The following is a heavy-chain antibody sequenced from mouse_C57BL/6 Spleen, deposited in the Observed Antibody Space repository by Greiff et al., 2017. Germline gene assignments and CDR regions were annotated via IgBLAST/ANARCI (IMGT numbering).Heavy chain of an antibody. Sequence: VQLQQSGTELVKPGASVKLSCKASGYTFTSYWMHWVKQRPGQGLEWIGNITPSNGGTNENEKFKSKALLTADKSSSTAYMQLSSLTSEDSAVYYCARGDSNYELGLFAYWGQGTLVTVSA. CDR1: GYTFTSYW. J-gene: IGHJ3*01. CDR2: ITPSNGGT. CDR3: ARGDSNYELGLFAY. V-gene: IGHV1-53*01. D-gene: IGHD2-5*01.